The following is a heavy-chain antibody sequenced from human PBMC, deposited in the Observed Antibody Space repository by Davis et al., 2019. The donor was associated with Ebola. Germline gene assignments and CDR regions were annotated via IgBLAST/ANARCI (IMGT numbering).Heavy chain of an antibody. V-gene: IGHV1-2*06. CDR2: INPNSGGT. D-gene: IGHD6-13*01. CDR1: GYTFTNYA. J-gene: IGHJ4*02. CDR3: ATVDDAYIAAVGDY. Sequence: AASVKVSCKTSGYTFTNYAMNWVRQAPGQGLEWMGRINPNSGGTDYPQQFQGRVTLTRDTSISTAYMELSRLRSGDTAVYYCATVDDAYIAAVGDYWGQGTLVSVSS.